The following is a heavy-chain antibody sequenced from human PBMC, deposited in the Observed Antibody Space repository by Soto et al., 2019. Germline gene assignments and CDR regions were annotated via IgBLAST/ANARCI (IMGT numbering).Heavy chain of an antibody. CDR3: ARLNWNYGYPFDI. V-gene: IGHV3-30-3*01. CDR1: GFTFSNYT. J-gene: IGHJ3*02. D-gene: IGHD1-7*01. Sequence: GGSLRLSCAASGFTFSNYTMQWVRQAPGKGLEWVAVISYDGSNKYYADPVKGRFTISRDNSKNTLYLQMNSLRAEDTGVYYCARLNWNYGYPFDICGQGTMVTVSS. CDR2: ISYDGSNK.